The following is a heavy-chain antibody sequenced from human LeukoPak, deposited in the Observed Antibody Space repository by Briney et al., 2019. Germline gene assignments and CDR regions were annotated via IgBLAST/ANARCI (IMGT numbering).Heavy chain of an antibody. CDR1: GFTVSSNY. Sequence: PGGSLRLSCAASGFTVSSNYMNWVRQAPGKGLEWVSVIYSGGSTYYADSVKGRFTISRDNSKNTLYLQMNSLRAEDTAVYYCATVDRWSAGSTIDYWGQGTLVTVSS. D-gene: IGHD1/OR15-1a*01. V-gene: IGHV3-53*01. CDR2: IYSGGST. J-gene: IGHJ4*02. CDR3: ATVDRWSAGSTIDY.